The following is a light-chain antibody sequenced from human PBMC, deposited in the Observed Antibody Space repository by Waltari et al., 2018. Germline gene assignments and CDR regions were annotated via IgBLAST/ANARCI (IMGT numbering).Light chain of an antibody. CDR2: AVS. Sequence: QPALTPLRSVSGSPAQSVTIACTGTRSDVGGYNYVSWYQQHPGNAPQPMIYAVSQRPSGVPDRFSGSKSGNTASLTISGLQAEDDADYYCSSYAGNHVVFGGGTRLTVL. J-gene: IGLJ2*01. CDR1: RSDVGGYNY. V-gene: IGLV2-11*01. CDR3: SSYAGNHVV.